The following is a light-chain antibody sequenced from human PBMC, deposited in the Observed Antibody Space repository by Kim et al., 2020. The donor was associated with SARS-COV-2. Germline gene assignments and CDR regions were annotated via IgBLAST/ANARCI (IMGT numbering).Light chain of an antibody. Sequence: EIVLTQSPDTLSLSPGERATLSCRTSQSVSNNYLAWYQQKPGQAPRLLIYGTSSRATGIPDRFSGSGSGTDFTLTISRLEPEDFAVFYCQQYDTSPWTFGQGTKLEIK. J-gene: IGKJ1*01. V-gene: IGKV3-20*01. CDR2: GTS. CDR1: QSVSNNY. CDR3: QQYDTSPWT.